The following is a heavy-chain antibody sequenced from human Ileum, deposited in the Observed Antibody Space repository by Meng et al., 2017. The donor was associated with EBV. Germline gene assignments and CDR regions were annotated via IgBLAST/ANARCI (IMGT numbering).Heavy chain of an antibody. CDR3: ASSDYYRSDY. Sequence: QVQLQGSGPGRVQPSETLSLTCAVSGGSISRSDWWSWVRQPPGKGLEWIGETSHSGSTNYSPSLKSRVTISLDKSKNQLSLKLNSVTAADTAVYYCASSDYYRSDYWGQGTLVTVSS. V-gene: IGHV4-4*02. CDR1: GGSISRSDW. CDR2: TSHSGST. J-gene: IGHJ4*02. D-gene: IGHD3-22*01.